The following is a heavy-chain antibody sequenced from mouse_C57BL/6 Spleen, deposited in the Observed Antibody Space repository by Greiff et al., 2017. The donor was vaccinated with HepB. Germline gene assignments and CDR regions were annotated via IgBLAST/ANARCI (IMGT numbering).Heavy chain of an antibody. J-gene: IGHJ1*03. D-gene: IGHD6-1*01. CDR2: INPSNGGT. V-gene: IGHV1-53*01. Sequence: QVQLQQPGTELVKPGASVKLSCKASGYTFTSYWMHWVKQRPGQGLEWIGNINPSNGGTNYNEKFKSKATLTVDKSTSTDYMQLSSLTSEDSAVYCGARSPAGLSGYFDVWGTGTTVTVSS. CDR3: ARSPAGLSGYFDV. CDR1: GYTFTSYW.